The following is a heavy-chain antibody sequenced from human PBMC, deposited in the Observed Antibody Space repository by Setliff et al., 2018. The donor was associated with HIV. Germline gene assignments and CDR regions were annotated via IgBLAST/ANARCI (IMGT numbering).Heavy chain of an antibody. V-gene: IGHV4-61*08. CDR1: GDSISRGGYY. CDR3: ARGGLRLGELSLFHDS. D-gene: IGHD3-16*02. Sequence: SETLSLTCTVSGDSISRGGYYWQWIRQPPGKGLEWIGYIYYSGSTNYNPSLKSRVTISVDTSKNQFSLKLSSVTAADTAVYYCARGGLRLGELSLFHDSWGQGVLVTVSS. CDR2: IYYSGST. J-gene: IGHJ4*02.